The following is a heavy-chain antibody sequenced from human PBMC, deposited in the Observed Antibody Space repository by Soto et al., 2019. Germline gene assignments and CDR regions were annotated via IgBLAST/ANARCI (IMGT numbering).Heavy chain of an antibody. D-gene: IGHD3-16*02. CDR2: IKQDGSEK. J-gene: IGHJ4*02. Sequence: GGSLRPSCPASGFTFSSYWMSWVRQAPGKGREWVANIKQDGSEKYYVDSVKGRFTSSRDNAKNSLYLQMNSLGAEDTAVYYCASHDYGWGSYRSRPFDYWGQGTLVTVSS. CDR3: ASHDYGWGSYRSRPFDY. V-gene: IGHV3-7*03. CDR1: GFTFSSYW.